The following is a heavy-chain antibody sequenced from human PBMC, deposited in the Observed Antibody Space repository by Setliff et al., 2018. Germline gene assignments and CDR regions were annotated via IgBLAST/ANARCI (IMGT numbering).Heavy chain of an antibody. CDR2: IKSKTDGGTT. V-gene: IGHV3-15*01. Sequence: PGESLKISCAASGFTFSNAWMSWVRQAPGKGLEWVGRIKSKTDGGTTDYAAPVKGRFTISRDDSKNTLYLQMNSLKTEDTAVYYCTTDHFTIFGVVIILGVAGYWGQGTLVTVSS. D-gene: IGHD3-3*01. CDR1: GFTFSNAW. CDR3: TTDHFTIFGVVIILGVAGY. J-gene: IGHJ4*02.